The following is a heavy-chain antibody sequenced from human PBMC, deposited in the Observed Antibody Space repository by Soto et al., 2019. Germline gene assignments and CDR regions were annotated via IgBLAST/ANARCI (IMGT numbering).Heavy chain of an antibody. V-gene: IGHV4-31*03. Sequence: SETLSLTCNVSGGSIRSGGYYWGWIRQAPGKGLEWIGYIHYRGRTSYNPSLESRVSISLDTSGHQFSLTLTSVTAADTAVYYCARCRDAFGFDSWGQGTLVTVSS. J-gene: IGHJ4*02. CDR2: IHYRGRT. CDR3: ARCRDAFGFDS. D-gene: IGHD2-15*01. CDR1: GGSIRSGGYY.